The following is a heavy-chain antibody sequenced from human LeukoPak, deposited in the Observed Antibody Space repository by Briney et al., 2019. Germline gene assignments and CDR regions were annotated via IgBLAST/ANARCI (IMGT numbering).Heavy chain of an antibody. CDR1: GFTVSSNY. Sequence: GGSLRLSCAASGFTVSSNYMSWVRQAPGKGLEWVSVIYSGGSTYCADSVKGRFTISRDNSKNTLYLQMNSLRAEDTAVYYCARDRVFPPDAFDIWGQGTMVTVSS. J-gene: IGHJ3*02. CDR3: ARDRVFPPDAFDI. D-gene: IGHD2-21*01. V-gene: IGHV3-53*01. CDR2: IYSGGST.